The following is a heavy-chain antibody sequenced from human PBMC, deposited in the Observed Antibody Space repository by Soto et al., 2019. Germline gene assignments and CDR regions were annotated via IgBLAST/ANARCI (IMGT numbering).Heavy chain of an antibody. Sequence: QVQLVQSGAEVKKPGASVKVSCKASGYTFTSFGISWVRQAPGHGLEWMGWISTYNDNTNYAQKPQGIVTMTTDTATSTAYMELRSLRSDDTAVYYCARASDIVKGGGNWFDPWGQGTLVTVSS. D-gene: IGHD2-15*01. CDR1: GYTFTSFG. V-gene: IGHV1-18*01. CDR2: ISTYNDNT. J-gene: IGHJ5*02. CDR3: ARASDIVKGGGNWFDP.